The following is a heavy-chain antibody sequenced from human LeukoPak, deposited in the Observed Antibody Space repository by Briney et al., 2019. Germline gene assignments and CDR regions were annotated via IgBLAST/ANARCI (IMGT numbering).Heavy chain of an antibody. CDR3: ARDVSDTPWNFYYYYYMDV. D-gene: IGHD1-7*01. V-gene: IGHV3-7*01. CDR1: GFTFSSYE. CDR2: INQDGTEK. Sequence: GSLRLSCAASGFTFSSYEMNWVRQAPGKGLERVANINQDGTEKYYVDSVKGRFTISRDNAKNSLYLQMNSLRAEDTAVYYCARDVSDTPWNFYYYYYMDVWGKGTTVTISS. J-gene: IGHJ6*03.